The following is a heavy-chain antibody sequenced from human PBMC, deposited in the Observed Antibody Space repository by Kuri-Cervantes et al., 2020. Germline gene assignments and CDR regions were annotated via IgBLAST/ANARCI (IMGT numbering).Heavy chain of an antibody. V-gene: IGHV3-23*01. J-gene: IGHJ4*02. D-gene: IGHD1-26*01. Sequence: GGSLRLSCAASGFTFSSYAMSWVRQAPGKGPEWVSAISGSGGSTYYADSVKGRFTISRDNSKNTLYLQMNSLRAEDTAVYYCAKDFDRGISGSWGQGTLVTVSS. CDR3: AKDFDRGISGS. CDR2: ISGSGGST. CDR1: GFTFSSYA.